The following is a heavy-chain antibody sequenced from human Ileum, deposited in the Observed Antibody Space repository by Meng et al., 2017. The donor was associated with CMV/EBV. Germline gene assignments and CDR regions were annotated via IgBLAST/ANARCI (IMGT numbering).Heavy chain of an antibody. J-gene: IGHJ3*02. V-gene: IGHV3-7*01. CDR2: INHDGSEI. D-gene: IGHD3-16*01. Sequence: GESLKISCVASGLTFSSCWMSWVRQAPGKGLEWVANINHDGSEIYAVDSVKGRFTISRDYAKNTLYLQMNSLRAEDTAVYYCARVGRLHLGADAFDMWGQGTMVTVSS. CDR1: GLTFSSCW. CDR3: ARVGRLHLGADAFDM.